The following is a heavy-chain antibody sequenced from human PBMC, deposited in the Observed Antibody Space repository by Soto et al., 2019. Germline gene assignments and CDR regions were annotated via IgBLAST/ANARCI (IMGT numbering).Heavy chain of an antibody. J-gene: IGHJ5*02. CDR3: AKKTLIIRGSDYSDP. V-gene: IGHV3-23*01. CDR1: GFPFPTSD. CDR2: ISVSSASFT. D-gene: IGHD2-15*01. Sequence: CXAXGFPFPTSDMTXVRQAPAKGLEWFSFISVSSASFTFYADSVKGRFTISRDDSKKTVYLQMYSLRAEDTAVYYCAKKTLIIRGSDYSDPWGRGTLVTVSS.